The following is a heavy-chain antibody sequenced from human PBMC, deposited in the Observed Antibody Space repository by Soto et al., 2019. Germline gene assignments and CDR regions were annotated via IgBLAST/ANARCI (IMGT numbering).Heavy chain of an antibody. D-gene: IGHD3-22*01. CDR1: GGSISSGDYY. CDR3: ERNYNYDTSENDVFYI. V-gene: IGHV4-31*03. Sequence: TLSLTCTVSGGSISSGDYYWSWIRHHPGKGLEWIGYIYSSGSTYYNPSLRSRVTISADTSKNQFSLRLSSVTAADTAVYYCERNYNYDTSENDVFYIWGKGKRVTV. J-gene: IGHJ3*02. CDR2: IYSSGST.